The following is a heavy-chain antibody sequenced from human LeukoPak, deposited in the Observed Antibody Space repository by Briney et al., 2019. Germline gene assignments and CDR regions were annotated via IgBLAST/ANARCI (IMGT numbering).Heavy chain of an antibody. D-gene: IGHD4-11*01. CDR1: GFTFDDYA. CDR2: ISWNSGSI. Sequence: TGRSLRLSCAASGFTFDDYAMHWVRQAPGKGLEWVSGISWNSGSIGYADSVKGRFTISRDNAKNSLYLQMNSLRAEDMALYYCAKAVTIVGSPQRNWYFDLWGRGTLVTVSS. CDR3: AKAVTIVGSPQRNWYFDL. J-gene: IGHJ2*01. V-gene: IGHV3-9*03.